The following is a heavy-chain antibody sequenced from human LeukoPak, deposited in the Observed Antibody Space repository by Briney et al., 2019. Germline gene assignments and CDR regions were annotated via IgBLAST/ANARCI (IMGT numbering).Heavy chain of an antibody. D-gene: IGHD3-9*01. CDR1: GFTFSSYS. V-gene: IGHV3-21*01. CDR3: ARASAYYDILTGSPGLYYFDY. CDR2: ITSSISYI. Sequence: GGSLRLSCAASGFTFSSYSMNWVCQAPGKGLEWVSSITSSISYIYYADSVKGRFTISRDNAKNSLYLQMNSLRAEDTAVYYCARASAYYDILTGSPGLYYFDYWGQGTLVTVSS. J-gene: IGHJ4*02.